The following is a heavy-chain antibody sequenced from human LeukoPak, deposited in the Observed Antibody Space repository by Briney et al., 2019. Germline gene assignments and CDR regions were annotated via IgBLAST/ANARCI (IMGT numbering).Heavy chain of an antibody. V-gene: IGHV1-46*01. CDR1: GYTLTNNY. CDR3: ARAVGTVVVVVATLDY. J-gene: IGHJ4*02. Sequence: ASVKVSCKASGYTLTNNYMHWVRQAPGQGLEWMGIINPSGGSTNYAQKFQGRVTMTRDTSTSTVYMELSSLRSEDTAVYYCARAVGTVVVVVATLDYWGQGTPVTVSS. D-gene: IGHD2-15*01. CDR2: INPSGGST.